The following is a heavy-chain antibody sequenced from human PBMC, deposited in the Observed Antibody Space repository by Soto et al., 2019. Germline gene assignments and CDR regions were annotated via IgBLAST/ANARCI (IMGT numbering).Heavy chain of an antibody. CDR2: IYYSGST. D-gene: IGHD4-4*01. J-gene: IGHJ4*02. CDR3: ARLTTVTKPYYFDY. Sequence: SETLSLPCAVPSGSISSGRYYWPWIPPHPGKGLEWMGYIYYSGSTNYNPSLKSRVTISVDTSKKEFSLKLSSVTAADTAVYYCARLTTVTKPYYFDYWGQGTLVTVSS. CDR1: SGSISSGRYY. V-gene: IGHV4-61*01.